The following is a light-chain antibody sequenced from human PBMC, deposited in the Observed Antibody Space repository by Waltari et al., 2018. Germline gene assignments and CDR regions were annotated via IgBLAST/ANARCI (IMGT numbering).Light chain of an antibody. V-gene: IGKV1-39*01. CDR3: QHNYGTPYS. CDR2: KAS. J-gene: IGKJ2*03. Sequence: DIQMTQSPSSLSASVGDRVTITCRASENVNNYLNWYQQKPGKAPKLLTYKASTLQSGVPSRFSGSGSGTDYTFTISSLQSEDVATYYCQHNYGTPYSFGQGTKVEIK. CDR1: ENVNNY.